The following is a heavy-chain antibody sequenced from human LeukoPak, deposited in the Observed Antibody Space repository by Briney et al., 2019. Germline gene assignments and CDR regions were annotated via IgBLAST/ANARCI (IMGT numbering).Heavy chain of an antibody. CDR3: ARDARGSFYDY. D-gene: IGHD1-26*01. CDR1: GFTFSTYW. Sequence: GGSLRLSCAASGFTFSTYWMTWVRQAPGKGLEWVANINQDGSERDYVDSVKGRFTISRDNAKNSFFLQVDSLRAEDTAMYYCARDARGSFYDYWGQGTLVTVSS. J-gene: IGHJ4*02. CDR2: INQDGSER. V-gene: IGHV3-7*01.